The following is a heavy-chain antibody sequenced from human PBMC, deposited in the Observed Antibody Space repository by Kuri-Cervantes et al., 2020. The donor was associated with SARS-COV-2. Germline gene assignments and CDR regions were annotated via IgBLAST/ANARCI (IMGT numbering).Heavy chain of an antibody. CDR3: ATSLPYYYGSGSYAIGVDAFDI. CDR2: IYYSGST. CDR1: GGSIGSYY. V-gene: IGHV4-59*01. J-gene: IGHJ3*02. D-gene: IGHD3-10*01. Sequence: ESLKISCTVSGGSIGSYYWSWIRQPPGKGLEWIGYIYYSGSTNYNPSLKSRVTISVDTSKNQFSLKLSSVTAADTAVYYCATSLPYYYGSGSYAIGVDAFDIWGQGTMVTVSS.